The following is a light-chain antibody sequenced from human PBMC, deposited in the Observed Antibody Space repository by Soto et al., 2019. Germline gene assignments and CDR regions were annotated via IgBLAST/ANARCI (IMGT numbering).Light chain of an antibody. CDR2: EAS. J-gene: IGKJ1*01. CDR1: QGVSVW. V-gene: IGKV1-5*03. Sequence: DRVTISCRARQGVSVWLAWYQQKPEKPPKLLIYEASTLESSVPSRFSGGGFGTEFTLTISSLQADDYATYYCQQYQTLGTFGQGTKVDIK. CDR3: QQYQTLGT.